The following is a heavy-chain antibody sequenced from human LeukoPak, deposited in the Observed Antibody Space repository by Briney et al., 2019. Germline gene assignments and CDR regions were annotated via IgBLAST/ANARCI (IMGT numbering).Heavy chain of an antibody. V-gene: IGHV5-51*01. CDR3: ARLGGITMVRGVIHDGMDV. CDR1: GYSFTSYW. J-gene: IGHJ6*02. CDR2: IYPGDSDT. Sequence: GESLKISCKGSGYSFTSYWIGWVRQMPGKGLEWMGIIYPGDSDTRYSPSFQGPVTISADKSISTAYLQWSSLKASDTAMYYCARLGGITMVRGVIHDGMDVWGQGTTVTVSS. D-gene: IGHD3-10*01.